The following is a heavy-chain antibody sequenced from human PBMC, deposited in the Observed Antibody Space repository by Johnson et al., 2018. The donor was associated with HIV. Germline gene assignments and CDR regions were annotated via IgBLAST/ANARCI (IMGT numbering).Heavy chain of an antibody. Sequence: VQLVESGGGLVQPGRSLRLSCAASGFTFDDYAMHWVRQAPGKGLEWVSGISWNSGSIGYAESVKGRFTISRDNAKNSLYLQMNSLRAEDTALYYCAKDISAGSDAFDIWGQGTMVTVSS. J-gene: IGHJ3*02. D-gene: IGHD3-10*01. CDR3: AKDISAGSDAFDI. CDR1: GFTFDDYA. V-gene: IGHV3-9*01. CDR2: ISWNSGSI.